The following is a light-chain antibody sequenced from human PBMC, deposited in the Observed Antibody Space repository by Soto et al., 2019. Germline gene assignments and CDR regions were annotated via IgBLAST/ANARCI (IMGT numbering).Light chain of an antibody. J-gene: IGKJ1*01. CDR2: GAS. CDR1: HSVRSS. CDR3: QQYNIWPQT. Sequence: EIVMTQSPATLSVSPGERATLSCRASHSVRSSLAWYQQKPGQAPRLLIYGASTRATGIPARFSGSGSGTEFTLTISSLQSEDFAVYFCQQYNIWPQTFGQGTKVDIK. V-gene: IGKV3-15*01.